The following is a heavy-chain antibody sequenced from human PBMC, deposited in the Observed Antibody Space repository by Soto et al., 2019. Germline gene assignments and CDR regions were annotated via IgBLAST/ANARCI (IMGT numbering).Heavy chain of an antibody. V-gene: IGHV5-51*01. CDR2: IYPDDSDT. Sequence: GESLKISCKGSGYSFTSYWIGWVRQMPGKGLEWMGIIYPDDSDTRYSPSFQGQVTISADKSISTAYLQWSSLKATDTAMYYCARLFRGFGVVHYCTNGVCPSGGMDVWGQVTTVTVSS. D-gene: IGHD2-8*01. CDR1: GYSFTSYW. J-gene: IGHJ6*02. CDR3: ARLFRGFGVVHYCTNGVCPSGGMDV.